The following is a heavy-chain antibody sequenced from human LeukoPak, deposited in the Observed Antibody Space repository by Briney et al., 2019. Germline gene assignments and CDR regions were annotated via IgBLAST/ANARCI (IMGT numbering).Heavy chain of an antibody. J-gene: IGHJ6*03. CDR1: GFTFRTYD. D-gene: IGHD2-15*01. V-gene: IGHV3-13*01. CDR2: IGTTGDT. Sequence: PGVSLRLSCAASGFTFRTYDMHWVRQVSGEGLEWVATIGTTGDTYYAGSVKGRFTISREDGKNSFFLQMNSLRAGDTAAYYCTRDIAGSGTAMDVWGKGTTVTVSS. CDR3: TRDIAGSGTAMDV.